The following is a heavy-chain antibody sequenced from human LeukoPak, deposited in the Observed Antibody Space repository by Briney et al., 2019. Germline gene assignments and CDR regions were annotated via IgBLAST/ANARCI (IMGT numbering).Heavy chain of an antibody. CDR2: ITWNGGST. Sequence: PGGSLRLSCAASGFRFDDYGMSWVRQAPGEGLEWVSGITWNGGSTGYADSVKGRFTISRDNAKNSLYLQMNSLRAEDTALYYCARDLASPSNSVWGQGTTVTVSS. V-gene: IGHV3-20*04. D-gene: IGHD5-12*01. CDR1: GFRFDDYG. CDR3: ARDLASPSNSV. J-gene: IGHJ6*02.